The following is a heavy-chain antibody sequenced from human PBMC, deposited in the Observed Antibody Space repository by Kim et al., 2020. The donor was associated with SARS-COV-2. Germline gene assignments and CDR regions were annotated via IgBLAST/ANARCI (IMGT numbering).Heavy chain of an antibody. CDR2: T. CDR3: ARHVAAAASGY. Sequence: TNYSPSSQGHVTISADKSISTAYLQWSSLKASDTAMYYCARHVAAAASGYWGQGTLVTVSS. D-gene: IGHD2-2*01. V-gene: IGHV5-10-1*01. J-gene: IGHJ4*02.